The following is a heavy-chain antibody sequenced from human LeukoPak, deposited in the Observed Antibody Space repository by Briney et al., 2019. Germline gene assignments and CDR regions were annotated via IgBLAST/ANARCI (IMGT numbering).Heavy chain of an antibody. V-gene: IGHV3-30*18. J-gene: IGHJ4*02. D-gene: IGHD3-10*01. Sequence: PGGSLRLSCAASGFTFSSYGMHWVRQAPGKGLEWVALISYDGSKKYYADPVKGRFTISRDNSKNTLFLQMSSLRAEDTAVYYCANGLYAPGTYEFDYWGQRTLVTVSS. CDR1: GFTFSSYG. CDR2: ISYDGSKK. CDR3: ANGLYAPGTYEFDY.